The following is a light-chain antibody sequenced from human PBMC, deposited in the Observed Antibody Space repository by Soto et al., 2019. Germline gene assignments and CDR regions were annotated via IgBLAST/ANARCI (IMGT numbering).Light chain of an antibody. J-gene: IGKJ1*01. CDR2: DAS. Sequence: DIQMTQSPSTLSASVGDRVTITCRASQSISSWLAWYQQQPGKAPKLLIYDASSLESGVPSRFSGSGSGTEFTLTISSLQPDDFATYYCQQHNAYSPWTFGQGTKVEIK. CDR1: QSISSW. V-gene: IGKV1-5*01. CDR3: QQHNAYSPWT.